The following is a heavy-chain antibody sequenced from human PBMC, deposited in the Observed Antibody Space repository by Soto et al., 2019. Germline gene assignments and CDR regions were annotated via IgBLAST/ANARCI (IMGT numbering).Heavy chain of an antibody. D-gene: IGHD3-16*01. J-gene: IGHJ4*02. CDR3: AKAYFVWSSEQPYYFDY. V-gene: IGHV3-23*01. CDR2: ISGSGGRS. Sequence: PGGSLRLSCSASGFTFNTYAMHWVRQAPGKGLEYVSGISGSGGRSYYADSVKGRFTISRDNSKSTLYLQMNSLRAEDTAVYYCAKAYFVWSSEQPYYFDYWGQGTLVTVSS. CDR1: GFTFNTYA.